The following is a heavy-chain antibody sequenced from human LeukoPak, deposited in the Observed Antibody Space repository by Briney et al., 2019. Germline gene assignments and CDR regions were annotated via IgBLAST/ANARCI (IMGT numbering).Heavy chain of an antibody. Sequence: ASVKVSCKASGYTFTGYYMHWVRQAPGQGLEWMGWINPNSGGTNYAQKFQGRVTMTRDTSISTAYMELSSLRSEDTAVYYCARDFGRNIAVAGTGAFDIWGQGTMVTVSS. CDR2: INPNSGGT. CDR3: ARDFGRNIAVAGTGAFDI. J-gene: IGHJ3*02. D-gene: IGHD6-19*01. V-gene: IGHV1-2*02. CDR1: GYTFTGYY.